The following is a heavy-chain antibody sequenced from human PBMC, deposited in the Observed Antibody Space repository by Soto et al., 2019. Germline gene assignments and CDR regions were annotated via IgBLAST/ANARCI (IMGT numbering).Heavy chain of an antibody. CDR3: ARTPGY. CDR2: IYYSGNT. CDR1: GGSITSSSYY. Sequence: SETLSLTCTVSGGSITSSSYYWGWIRQPPGKGLEWIGSIYYSGNTYYNLSLKSRVTISVDTAKNQFSLKLSSVTAADTAVYYCARTPGYWGQGTLVTSPQ. J-gene: IGHJ4*02. V-gene: IGHV4-39*07.